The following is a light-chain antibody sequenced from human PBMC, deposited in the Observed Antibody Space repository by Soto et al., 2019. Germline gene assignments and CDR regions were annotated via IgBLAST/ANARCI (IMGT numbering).Light chain of an antibody. CDR2: GAS. CDR3: QQYGTSPRT. Sequence: EIVLTQSPGALSLSPGEIATLSCRASQSVSSTYLAWYQQNPGQAPRLLIYGASSRATGIPDRFSGSGSGTDFTLTINRLEPEDFAVYYCQQYGTSPRTFGQGTKVEIK. J-gene: IGKJ1*01. CDR1: QSVSSTY. V-gene: IGKV3-20*01.